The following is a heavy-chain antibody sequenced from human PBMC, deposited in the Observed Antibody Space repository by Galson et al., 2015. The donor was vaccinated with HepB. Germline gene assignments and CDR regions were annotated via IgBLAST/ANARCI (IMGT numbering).Heavy chain of an antibody. CDR1: GFTFSSYA. CDR3: ARLYCRGGSCYFEY. D-gene: IGHD2-15*01. Sequence: SLRLSCAASGFTFSSYAMHWVRQAPGKGLAYVSAINTNGGSTNYASSVKGRFTISRDNSKNTLYLQVGSLRAEDMAVYYCARLYCRGGSCYFEYWGQGTLVTVSA. V-gene: IGHV3-64*01. CDR2: INTNGGST. J-gene: IGHJ4*02.